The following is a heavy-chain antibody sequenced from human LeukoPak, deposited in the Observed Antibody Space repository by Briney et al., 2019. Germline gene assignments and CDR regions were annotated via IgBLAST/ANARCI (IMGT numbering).Heavy chain of an antibody. CDR2: INHSGST. CDR3: ARGGLLWFGRDWFDP. J-gene: IGHJ5*02. D-gene: IGHD3-10*01. CDR1: GGSFSGYY. V-gene: IGHV4-34*01. Sequence: SETLSLTCAVYGGSFSGYYWSWIRQPPGKGLEWIGEINHSGSTNYNPSLKSRVTISVDTSKNQFSLKLSSVTAADTAVYYCARGGLLWFGRDWFDPWGQGTLVTVSS.